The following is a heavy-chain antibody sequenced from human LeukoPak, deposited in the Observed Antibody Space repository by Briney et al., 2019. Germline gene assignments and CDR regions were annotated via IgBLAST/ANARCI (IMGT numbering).Heavy chain of an antibody. D-gene: IGHD6-19*01. J-gene: IGHJ4*02. CDR3: ARDRSSGWYYFDY. V-gene: IGHV4-4*09. CDR1: GGSISSYY. CDR2: IHTRGST. Sequence: SETLSLTCTVSGGSISSYYWSWIRQPPGKGLEWIGYIHTRGSTNYNPSLKSRVTISVDTSKNQFSLKLSSVTAADTAVYYCARDRSSGWYYFDYWGQGTLVTVSS.